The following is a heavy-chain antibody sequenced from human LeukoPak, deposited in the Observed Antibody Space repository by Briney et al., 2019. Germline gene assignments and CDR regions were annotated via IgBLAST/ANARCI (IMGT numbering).Heavy chain of an antibody. CDR1: GFTFSNFW. CDR3: TTVMEY. CDR2: INGDGTGT. V-gene: IGHV3-74*01. D-gene: IGHD3-16*01. Sequence: GGSLRLSCAASGFTFSNFWMHWVRQAPGKGLVWVSRINGDGTGTSYADSVKGRFTISRDNAKNTLYLQMNSLRDGDTAVYYCTTVMEYWGQGALVTVSS. J-gene: IGHJ4*02.